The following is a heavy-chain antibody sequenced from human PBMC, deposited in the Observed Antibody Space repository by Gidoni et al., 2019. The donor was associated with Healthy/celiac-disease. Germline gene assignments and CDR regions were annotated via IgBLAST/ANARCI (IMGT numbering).Heavy chain of an antibody. J-gene: IGHJ4*02. Sequence: EVQLLESGGGLVQPGGSLRLSCAASGFTFSSYAMSWVRQAPGKGLEWVSAISGSGGSTYYADSVKGRFTISRDNSKNTLYLQMNSLRAEDTAVYYCEKRLDPDYDILTGDLYFDYWGQGTLVTVSS. V-gene: IGHV3-23*01. CDR2: ISGSGGST. D-gene: IGHD3-9*01. CDR3: EKRLDPDYDILTGDLYFDY. CDR1: GFTFSSYA.